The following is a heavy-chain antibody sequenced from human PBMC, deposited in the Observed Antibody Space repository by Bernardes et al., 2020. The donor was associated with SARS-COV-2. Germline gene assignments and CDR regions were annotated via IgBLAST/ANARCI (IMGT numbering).Heavy chain of an antibody. CDR3: ARDLFWWSAADY. J-gene: IGHJ4*02. CDR2: INSDGSST. Sequence: GGSLRLSCAASGFTFSSYWMHWVRQAPGKGLVWVSRINSDGSSTSYADSVKGRFTISRDTSKNILYLQMDSLRGEDTAVYFCARDLFWWSAADYWGQGTLVTVS. CDR1: GFTFSSYW. D-gene: IGHD3-16*01. V-gene: IGHV3-74*01.